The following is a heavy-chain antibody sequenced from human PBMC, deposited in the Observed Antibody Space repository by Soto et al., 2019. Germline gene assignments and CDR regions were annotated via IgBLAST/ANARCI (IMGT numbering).Heavy chain of an antibody. D-gene: IGHD5-18*01. Sequence: QVQLQESGPGLVKPSQTLSLTCTVSGGSISSGGYYWSWIRQHPGKGLEWIGYIYYSGSTYYNPSLENRVTISVDTSKNQSSLKLSSVTAADTAVYYCARSGYSYGPNPLLYWGQGTLVTVSS. CDR3: ARSGYSYGPNPLLY. V-gene: IGHV4-31*03. CDR1: GGSISSGGYY. CDR2: IYYSGST. J-gene: IGHJ4*02.